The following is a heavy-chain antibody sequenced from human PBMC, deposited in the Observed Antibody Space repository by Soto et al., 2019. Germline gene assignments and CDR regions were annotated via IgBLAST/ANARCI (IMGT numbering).Heavy chain of an antibody. Sequence: SLRLSCAASGFTFSSYSMNWVRQAPGKGLEWVSSISSSSSYIYYADSVKGRFTISRDNAKNSLYLQMNSLRAEDTAVYYCARDPTPVVKDFDWPVDYWGQGTQVTVSS. CDR1: GFTFSSYS. V-gene: IGHV3-21*01. CDR2: ISSSSSYI. J-gene: IGHJ4*02. D-gene: IGHD3-9*01. CDR3: ARDPTPVVKDFDWPVDY.